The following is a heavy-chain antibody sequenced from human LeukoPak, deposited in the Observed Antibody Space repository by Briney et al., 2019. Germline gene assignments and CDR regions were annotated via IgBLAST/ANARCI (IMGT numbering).Heavy chain of an antibody. Sequence: SETLSLTCTVSGGSISNHYWSWIRQTPGKGLEWIGYIHYTVNTNYNPTLKSRVTISVDMSKNQFSLNIDSVTAADTAVYYCARGGWSLDFWGQGTLATVSP. CDR3: ARGGWSLDF. D-gene: IGHD6-19*01. CDR2: IHYTVNT. J-gene: IGHJ4*02. V-gene: IGHV4-59*11. CDR1: GGSISNHY.